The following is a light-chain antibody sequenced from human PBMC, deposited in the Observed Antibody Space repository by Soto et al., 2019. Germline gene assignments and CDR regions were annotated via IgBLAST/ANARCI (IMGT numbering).Light chain of an antibody. V-gene: IGKV1-9*01. CDR1: QGISSY. J-gene: IGKJ1*01. Sequence: DIQLTQSPSFLSASVEDRVTITCRASQGISSYLAWYQQKPGKAPNLLIYAASTLESGVPSRFSGSGSGTEFTLTISSLQPEDFATYYCQQFKSYPRTFGQGTKVEIK. CDR2: AAS. CDR3: QQFKSYPRT.